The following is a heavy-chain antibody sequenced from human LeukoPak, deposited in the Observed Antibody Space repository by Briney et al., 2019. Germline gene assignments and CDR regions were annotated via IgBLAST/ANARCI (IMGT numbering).Heavy chain of an antibody. CDR3: AKGRDRTSSQGITIFRVVLPLFDY. CDR2: ISGSGGST. V-gene: IGHV3-23*01. CDR1: GFTFSSYA. J-gene: IGHJ4*02. D-gene: IGHD3-3*01. Sequence: GGSLRLSCAASGFTFSSYAMSWVRQAPGKGLEWVSAISGSGGSTYYADSVKGRFTISRDNSKNTLYLQMNSLRAEDTAVYYCAKGRDRTSSQGITIFRVVLPLFDYWGQGTQVTVSS.